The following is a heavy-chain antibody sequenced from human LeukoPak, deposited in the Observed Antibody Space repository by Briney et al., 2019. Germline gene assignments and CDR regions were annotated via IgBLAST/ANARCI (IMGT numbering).Heavy chain of an antibody. D-gene: IGHD3-22*01. J-gene: IGHJ1*01. V-gene: IGHV3-48*02. CDR1: GFSFSSYS. Sequence: GGSLRLSCAASGFSFSSYSMNWVRQAPGKGLEWVSYISSSSTTMYYADSVKGRFTISRDNAKNSLYLQMNSLRDEDTAVYYCARAYYDSSGYYYEGYFQDWGQGTLVTVSS. CDR3: ARAYYDSSGYYYEGYFQD. CDR2: ISSSSTTM.